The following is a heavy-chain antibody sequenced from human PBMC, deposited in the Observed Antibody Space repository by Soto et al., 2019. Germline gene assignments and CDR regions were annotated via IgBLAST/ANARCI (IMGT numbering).Heavy chain of an antibody. Sequence: GGSLRLSCAASGFTFSSYAMSWVRQAPGKGLEWVSAISGSGGSTYYADSVKGRFTISRDNSKNTLYLQMNSLRAEDTAVYYCAKDGYGDYGAPAEFDPWGQGTLVTVSS. CDR2: ISGSGGST. CDR1: GFTFSSYA. V-gene: IGHV3-23*01. CDR3: AKDGYGDYGAPAEFDP. D-gene: IGHD4-17*01. J-gene: IGHJ5*02.